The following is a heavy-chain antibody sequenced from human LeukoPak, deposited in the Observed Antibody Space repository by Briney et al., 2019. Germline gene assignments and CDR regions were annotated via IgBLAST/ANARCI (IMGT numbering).Heavy chain of an antibody. CDR3: AKTPSSGWSWRGDMYYFDY. D-gene: IGHD6-19*01. Sequence: PGGSLRLSCAASGFTFSSYAMHWVRQAPGKGLEWVAVISYDGSNKYYADSVKGRFTISRDNSKNTLYLQMNSLRAEDTAVYYCAKTPSSGWSWRGDMYYFDYWAQGTLVTVSS. J-gene: IGHJ4*02. CDR1: GFTFSSYA. CDR2: ISYDGSNK. V-gene: IGHV3-30-3*02.